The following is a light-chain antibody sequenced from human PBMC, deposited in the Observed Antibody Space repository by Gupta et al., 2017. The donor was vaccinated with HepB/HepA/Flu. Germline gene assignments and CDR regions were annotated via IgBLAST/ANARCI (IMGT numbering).Light chain of an antibody. CDR1: HSILYNSNNKNY. Sequence: DILLTQSPDSLAVSLGARATINCKSSHSILYNSNNKNYLAWYQQKPGQPPKLLIYWASTRESGVPDRFSGSGSGTDFTLTISSLQAEDVAIYYCQQYYNIPSFTFGPGTKVDIK. CDR3: QQYYNIPSFT. V-gene: IGKV4-1*01. J-gene: IGKJ3*01. CDR2: WAS.